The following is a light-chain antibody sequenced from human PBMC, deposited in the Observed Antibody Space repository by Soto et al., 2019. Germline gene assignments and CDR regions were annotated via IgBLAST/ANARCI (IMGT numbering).Light chain of an antibody. CDR2: AAS. CDR1: QNINNY. J-gene: IGKJ1*01. Sequence: DLQMTQSPSSLSASVGDRVTITCRASQNINNYLNWYQQRPGKAPKLLIFAASTLQSGVPSRFSGSGSGTDFTLAISNLQPEDFATYYCQQSYIDPWGTCGQGTKVESK. CDR3: QQSYIDPWGT. V-gene: IGKV1-39*01.